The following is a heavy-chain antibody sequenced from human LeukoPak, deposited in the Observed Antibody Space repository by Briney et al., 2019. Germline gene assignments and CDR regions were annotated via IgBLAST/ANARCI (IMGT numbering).Heavy chain of an antibody. CDR2: IYSGGST. CDR1: GFTVSSNY. Sequence: GGSLRLSCAASGFTVSSNYMSWVRQAPGRGLEWVSVIYSGGSTYYADSVKGRFTISRDNSKNTLYLQMNSLRAEDTAVYYCARYQLEITAIDYWGQGTLVTVSS. CDR3: ARYQLEITAIDY. J-gene: IGHJ4*02. V-gene: IGHV3-53*01. D-gene: IGHD5-18*01.